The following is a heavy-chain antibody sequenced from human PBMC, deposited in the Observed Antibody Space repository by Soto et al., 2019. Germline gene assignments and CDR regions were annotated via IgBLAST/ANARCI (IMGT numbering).Heavy chain of an antibody. J-gene: IGHJ4*02. V-gene: IGHV3-21*01. CDR3: AREGFGVGETFDY. D-gene: IGHD3-10*01. Sequence: EVPLVESGGGLVKPGGSLRLSCAASGFTFSSYSMNWVRQAPGKGLEWVSSISSSSSYIYYADSVKGRFTISRDNAKNSLYLQMNSLRAEDTAVYYCAREGFGVGETFDYWGQGTLVTVSS. CDR2: ISSSSSYI. CDR1: GFTFSSYS.